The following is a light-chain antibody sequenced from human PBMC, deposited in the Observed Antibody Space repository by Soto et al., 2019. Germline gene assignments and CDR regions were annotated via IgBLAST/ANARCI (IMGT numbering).Light chain of an antibody. CDR2: GAS. Sequence: ETVMTQSPATPSVSPGERATLSCRASQSVSRNLAWYQQKPGQAPRLLIYGASTRATGIPARFSGSGFGTDFTLTISSLQSEDFAVYYCQQYNNWPITFGGGTKVDIK. CDR3: QQYNNWPIT. CDR1: QSVSRN. V-gene: IGKV3-15*01. J-gene: IGKJ4*01.